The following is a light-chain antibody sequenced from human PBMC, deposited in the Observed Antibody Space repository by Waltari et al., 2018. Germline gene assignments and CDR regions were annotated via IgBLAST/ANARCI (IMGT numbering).Light chain of an antibody. CDR3: QQSYSTPPYT. CDR1: QSISSY. J-gene: IGKJ2*01. CDR2: AAS. Sequence: DIQMTQSPSSLSASVGDRVTITCRASQSISSYLNWYQQKPGKAPKLLIYAASHLQSGVPSRFSGSGSATDVTLTISSLQPEDFATYYCQQSYSTPPYTFGQGTSLAIK. V-gene: IGKV1-39*01.